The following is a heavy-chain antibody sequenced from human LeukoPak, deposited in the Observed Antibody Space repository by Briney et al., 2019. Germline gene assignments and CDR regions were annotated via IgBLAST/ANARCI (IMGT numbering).Heavy chain of an antibody. CDR1: GGTFSSYA. J-gene: IGHJ4*02. Sequence: ASVKVSCKASGGTFSSYAISWVRQAPGQGLEWMGGIIPIFGTANYAQKFQGRVTITADESTSTAYMELSSLRSEDTAVYYCARGDDSSGYYPNWGQGTLVTVSS. V-gene: IGHV1-69*13. D-gene: IGHD3-22*01. CDR3: ARGDDSSGYYPN. CDR2: IIPIFGTA.